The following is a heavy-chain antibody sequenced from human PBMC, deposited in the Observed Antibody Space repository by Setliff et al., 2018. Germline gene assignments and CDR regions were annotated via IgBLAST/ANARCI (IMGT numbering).Heavy chain of an antibody. V-gene: IGHV1-69*11. CDR3: ARGRDGYTSNALEF. Sequence: SVKVSCKASGYMFKSHGINWMRQAPGQGLEWMGRIIPVIDTTDYAQTFQGRVTITADESTRTVYMELSSLRSEDTAIYYCARGRDGYTSNALEFWGQGTMVTVSS. J-gene: IGHJ3*01. D-gene: IGHD5-12*01. CDR2: IIPVIDTT. CDR1: GYMFKSHG.